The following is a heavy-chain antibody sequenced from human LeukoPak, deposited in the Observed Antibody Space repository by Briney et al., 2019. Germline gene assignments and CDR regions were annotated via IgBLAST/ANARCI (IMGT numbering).Heavy chain of an antibody. V-gene: IGHV4-4*02. CDR1: GGSISSSNW. CDR3: ARDVNSSGSFDY. CDR2: IYHSGST. D-gene: IGHD3-22*01. Sequence: PSETLSLTCAVSGGSISSSNWWSWVRQPPGKGLEWIGEIYHSGSTNYNPSLKSRVTISVDKSRNQFSLKLSSVTAADTAVYYCARDVNSSGSFDYWGQGTLVTVSS. J-gene: IGHJ4*02.